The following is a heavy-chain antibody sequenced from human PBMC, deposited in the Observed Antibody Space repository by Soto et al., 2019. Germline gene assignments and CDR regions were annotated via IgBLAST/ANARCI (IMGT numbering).Heavy chain of an antibody. J-gene: IGHJ4*02. CDR2: IIPIFGTA. CDR1: GGTFSSYA. D-gene: IGHD3-10*01. CDR3: ARGGYYYGSGSYHPFDY. Sequence: QVQLVQSGAEVKKPGSSVKVSCKASGGTFSSYAISWVRQAPGQGLEWMGGIIPIFGTANYAQKFQGRVTITGDESTSTAYMELSSLRSEDTAVYYCARGGYYYGSGSYHPFDYWGQGTLVTVSS. V-gene: IGHV1-69*01.